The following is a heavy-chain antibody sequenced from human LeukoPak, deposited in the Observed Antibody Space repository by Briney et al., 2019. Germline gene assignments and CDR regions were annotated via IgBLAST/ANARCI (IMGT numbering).Heavy chain of an antibody. CDR3: MRGGIVYDSDY. J-gene: IGHJ4*02. CDR2: IYYSGST. CDR1: GDSINSYY. D-gene: IGHD5/OR15-5a*01. Sequence: PSETLSLTCTVSGDSINSYYWSWIRQPPGKGLEWIGHIYYSGSTNYNPSLKSRVTISVDTSKNQFSLKLTSVTAADTAVYYCMRGGIVYDSDYWGQGNLVTVSS. V-gene: IGHV4-59*12.